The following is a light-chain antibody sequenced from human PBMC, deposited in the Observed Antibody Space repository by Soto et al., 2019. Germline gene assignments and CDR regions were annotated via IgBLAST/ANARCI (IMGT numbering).Light chain of an antibody. J-gene: IGKJ1*01. CDR2: DAS. CDR3: QQYNSYSRA. CDR1: QSIGTW. V-gene: IGKV1-5*01. Sequence: DIQMTRSPSTLSASVGDRVTITCRASQSIGTWLAWYQHKPGRAPKLLIYDASTLEGGVPSRFSGSRSGTEFTFTISSLQPYDFATYYCQQYNSYSRAFGQGTKVEIK.